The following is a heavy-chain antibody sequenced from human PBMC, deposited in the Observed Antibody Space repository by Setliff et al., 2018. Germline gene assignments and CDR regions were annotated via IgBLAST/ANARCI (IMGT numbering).Heavy chain of an antibody. CDR1: GFTFSDYE. Sequence: LRLSCAASGFTFSDYEMSWVRQAPGKELEWLSYISSRGSTILNADSVKGRFTISRDNAKKSLYLQMNSLRAEDTAVYYCAREPHDSSGPDYWGQGTLVTVSS. D-gene: IGHD3-22*01. CDR3: AREPHDSSGPDY. J-gene: IGHJ4*02. V-gene: IGHV3-48*03. CDR2: ISSRGSTI.